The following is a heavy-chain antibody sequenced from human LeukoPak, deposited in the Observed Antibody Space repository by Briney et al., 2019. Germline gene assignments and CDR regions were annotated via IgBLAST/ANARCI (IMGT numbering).Heavy chain of an antibody. D-gene: IGHD5-12*01. CDR1: GFTFSSYG. Sequence: GGSLRLSCAASGFTFSSYGMHWVRQAPGKGLEWVAVRSYDGSNKYYADSVKGRFTISRDNSKNTLYLQMNSLRAEDTAVYYCAKCRVATIGGPYYYYGMDVWGKGTTVTVSS. V-gene: IGHV3-30*18. J-gene: IGHJ6*04. CDR3: AKCRVATIGGPYYYYGMDV. CDR2: RSYDGSNK.